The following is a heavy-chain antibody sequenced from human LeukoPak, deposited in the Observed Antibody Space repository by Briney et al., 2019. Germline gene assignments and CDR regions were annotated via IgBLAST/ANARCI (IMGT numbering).Heavy chain of an antibody. J-gene: IGHJ6*02. Sequence: PGGSLRLSCAASGFTFSSYAMHWVRQAPGKGLEWVAVISYDGSNKYYADSVKGRFTIPRDNSKNTLYLQMNSLRAEDTAVYYCARDSAASSGYSRGMDVWGQGTTVTVSS. V-gene: IGHV3-30-3*01. D-gene: IGHD3-22*01. CDR3: ARDSAASSGYSRGMDV. CDR2: ISYDGSNK. CDR1: GFTFSSYA.